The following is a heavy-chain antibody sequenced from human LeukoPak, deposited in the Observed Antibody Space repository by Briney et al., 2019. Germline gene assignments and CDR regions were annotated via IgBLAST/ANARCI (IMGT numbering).Heavy chain of an antibody. CDR1: GFTFSSYA. D-gene: IGHD5-18*01. V-gene: IGHV3-23*01. Sequence: GGSLRLSCAASGFTFSSYAMSWVRQAPGKGLEWVSAISGSGGSTYYADSVKGRFTISRDNSKNTLYLQMNSLRAEDTAVYYCASRSKSSYGYYWGQGTLVTVSS. J-gene: IGHJ4*02. CDR3: ASRSKSSYGYY. CDR2: ISGSGGST.